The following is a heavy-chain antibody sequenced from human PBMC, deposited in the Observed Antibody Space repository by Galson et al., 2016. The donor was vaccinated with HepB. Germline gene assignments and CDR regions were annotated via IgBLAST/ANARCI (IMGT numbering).Heavy chain of an antibody. V-gene: IGHV1-8*01. J-gene: IGHJ6*02. Sequence: SVKVSCKASGYNLTRSGINWVRQAPGQGLEWLAWMNANNGNTSSAQKFQGRVTMTRNTSISTAYMELSSLRIEDTAVYYCAREGMIVAAIRVYYGMDVWGQGTTVTVSS. D-gene: IGHD1-26*01. CDR2: MNANNGNT. CDR1: GYNLTRSG. CDR3: AREGMIVAAIRVYYGMDV.